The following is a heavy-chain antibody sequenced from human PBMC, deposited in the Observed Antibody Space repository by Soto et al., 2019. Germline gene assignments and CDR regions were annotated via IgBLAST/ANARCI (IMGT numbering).Heavy chain of an antibody. V-gene: IGHV3-7*04. CDR3: ARGRDGYNYLGPGGDAFDI. CDR1: EFTFSSYW. J-gene: IGHJ3*02. CDR2: IKQDGSEK. D-gene: IGHD5-12*01. Sequence: EVQLVESGGGLVQPGGSLRLSCAASEFTFSSYWMSWVRQAPGKGLAWVANIKQDGSEKYYVDSVKGRFTISRDNAKNSLYLQMNSLRAEDTAVYYCARGRDGYNYLGPGGDAFDIWGQGTMVTVSS.